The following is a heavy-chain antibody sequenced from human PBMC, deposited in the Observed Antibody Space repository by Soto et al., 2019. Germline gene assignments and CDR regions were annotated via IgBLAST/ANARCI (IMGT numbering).Heavy chain of an antibody. D-gene: IGHD3-22*01. J-gene: IGHJ4*02. CDR1: GFTFSNAW. Sequence: PGGSLRLSCAASGFTFSNAWMSWVRQAPGKWLEWVGRIKSKTDGVTTDYAALVKGRFTISRDDSKNTLYLHMNSLKTEDTAVYYCTTELQGRYYDISGYYSVIFGDYWGQGTLVTVSS. V-gene: IGHV3-15*01. CDR2: IKSKTDGVTT. CDR3: TTELQGRYYDISGYYSVIFGDY.